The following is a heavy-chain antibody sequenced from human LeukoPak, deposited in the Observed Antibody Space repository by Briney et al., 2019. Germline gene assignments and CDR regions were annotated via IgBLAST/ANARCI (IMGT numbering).Heavy chain of an antibody. CDR2: ISSSGSTI. D-gene: IGHD6-19*01. Sequence: QPGGSLRLSCAASGFTFSSYEMNWVRQAPGKGLEWVSYISSSGSTIYYADSVKGRFTTSRDNAKNSLYLQMNSLRAEDTAVYYCARVRAVAGPLDYWGQGTLVTVSS. J-gene: IGHJ4*02. CDR1: GFTFSSYE. V-gene: IGHV3-48*03. CDR3: ARVRAVAGPLDY.